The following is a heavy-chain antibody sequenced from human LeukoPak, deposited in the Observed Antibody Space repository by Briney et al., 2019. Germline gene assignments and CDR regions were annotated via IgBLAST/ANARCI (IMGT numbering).Heavy chain of an antibody. CDR1: GYSLTDFY. Sequence: ASVKVSCKAFGYSLTDFYMHWVRQAPGQGLQWMGWVNPKTGATNYAQEFQGRVTMTRDASINTAYMELTSLSSADTAVYYCARGWTDDTGYWGQGTLVTVSS. V-gene: IGHV1-2*02. J-gene: IGHJ4*02. CDR2: VNPKTGAT. CDR3: ARGWTDDTGY. D-gene: IGHD1-1*01.